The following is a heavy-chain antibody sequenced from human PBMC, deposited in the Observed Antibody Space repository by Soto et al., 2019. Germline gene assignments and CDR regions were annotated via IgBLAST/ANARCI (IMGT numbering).Heavy chain of an antibody. CDR1: GFTFSSYT. CDR2: ISGSGGST. V-gene: IGHV3-23*01. CDR3: AKVFRLRYYYDSSGSPGGMDV. D-gene: IGHD3-22*01. Sequence: GGSLRLSCAASGFTFSSYTMNWVRQAPGKGLEWVSAISGSGGSTYYADSVKGRFTISRDNSKNTLYLQMNSLRAEDTAVYYCAKVFRLRYYYDSSGSPGGMDVWGQGTTVTVSS. J-gene: IGHJ6*02.